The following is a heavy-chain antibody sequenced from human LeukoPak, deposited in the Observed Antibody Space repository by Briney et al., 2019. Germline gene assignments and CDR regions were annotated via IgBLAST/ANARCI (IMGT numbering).Heavy chain of an antibody. V-gene: IGHV3-23*01. D-gene: IGHD5-18*01. CDR1: GFTFSSYA. Sequence: GGSLRLSCAASGFTFSSYAMSWVRQAPGKGLEWVSAISGGGGSTYYADSVKGRFTISRDNSKNTLSLQMNSLRAEDTAIYYCAKPGYSYGYYDYWGQGTLVTVSS. J-gene: IGHJ4*02. CDR2: ISGGGGST. CDR3: AKPGYSYGYYDY.